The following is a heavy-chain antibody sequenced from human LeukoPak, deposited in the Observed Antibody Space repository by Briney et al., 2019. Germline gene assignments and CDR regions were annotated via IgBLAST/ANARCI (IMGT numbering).Heavy chain of an antibody. Sequence: SETLSLTCTVSGYSISSGYYWGWIRQPPGKGLEWIGSIYHSGRTLYNPSLKSRVTISVDTSKNQFSLKLSSVTAADTAVYYCAKAAIVVANNWFDPWGQGTLVTVSS. V-gene: IGHV4-38-2*02. D-gene: IGHD2-2*02. CDR3: AKAAIVVANNWFDP. CDR1: GYSISSGYY. CDR2: IYHSGRT. J-gene: IGHJ5*02.